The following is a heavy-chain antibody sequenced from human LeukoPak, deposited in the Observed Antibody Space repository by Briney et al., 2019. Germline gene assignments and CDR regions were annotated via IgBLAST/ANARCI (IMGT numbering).Heavy chain of an antibody. Sequence: GGSLRLSCVASGFTFSSYWMHWVRQDPRKGLVWVSRINGDGRNINYADSVRGRFTISRDNAKNTLYLQMNTLRVEGTAVYYCTRDLMDYDVSTGLHHYYMDVWGQGTTVTVSS. J-gene: IGHJ6*02. CDR2: INGDGRNI. D-gene: IGHD3-9*01. CDR1: GFTFSSYW. V-gene: IGHV3-74*01. CDR3: TRDLMDYDVSTGLHHYYMDV.